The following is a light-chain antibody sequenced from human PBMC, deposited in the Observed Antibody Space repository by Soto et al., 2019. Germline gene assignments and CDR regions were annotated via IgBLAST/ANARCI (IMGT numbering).Light chain of an antibody. CDR1: TSDVGDYNY. J-gene: IGLJ1*01. V-gene: IGLV2-14*01. CDR3: SSYSTSYFYF. CDR2: EVS. Sequence: QSALTQPASVSGSPGQSITISCTGTTSDVGDYNYVSWYQQHPGKVPKVLIYEVSNRPSGVSYRFSGSKSGNTASLTISGLQAEDEASYYCSSYSTSYFYFFGSGTKVTVL.